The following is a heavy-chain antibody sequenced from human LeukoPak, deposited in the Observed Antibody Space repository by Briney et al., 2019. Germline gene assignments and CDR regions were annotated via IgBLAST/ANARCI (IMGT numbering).Heavy chain of an antibody. V-gene: IGHV3-23*01. CDR1: GFTFSSYA. CDR3: AKGLRAESIEGAPHFDY. Sequence: PGASLRLSCAAFGFTFSSYAMSWVRQAPGKGLEWVSAISGSGGTTYYADSVKGRFTISRDHSKNTLYLKMNSLSAEDTAVYYCAKGLRAESIEGAPHFDYWGQGTLVTVSS. CDR2: ISGSGGTT. J-gene: IGHJ4*02. D-gene: IGHD1-26*01.